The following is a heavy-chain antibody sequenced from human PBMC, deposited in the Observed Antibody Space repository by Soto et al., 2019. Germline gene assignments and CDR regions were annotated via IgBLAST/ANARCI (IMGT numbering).Heavy chain of an antibody. J-gene: IGHJ5*02. CDR2: IIPFFGTT. CDR1: AGTFSSYA. V-gene: IGHV1-69*01. CDR3: ARDPSYDSSGYYQGSWFDP. Sequence: QVQLVQSGAEVKKPGSSVQVSCKASAGTFSSYAITWVRQAPGQGLEWMGGIIPFFGTTNYAPKFQGRVTITADESKSTAYMELSSLISEDTAVYYCARDPSYDSSGYYQGSWFDPWGQGTLVTVSS. D-gene: IGHD3-22*01.